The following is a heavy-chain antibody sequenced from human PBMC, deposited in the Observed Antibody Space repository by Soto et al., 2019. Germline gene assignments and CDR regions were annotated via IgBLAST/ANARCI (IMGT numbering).Heavy chain of an antibody. Sequence: GGSLRLSCAVSGFTFSSYAMSWVRQAPGKGLEWVSAISGSGGSTYYADSVKGRFTISRDNSKNTLYLQMNSLRAEDTAVYYCATKMLATIFSVGDTTFDYWGQGTLVTVSS. CDR1: GFTFSSYA. CDR3: ATKMLATIFSVGDTTFDY. J-gene: IGHJ4*02. V-gene: IGHV3-23*01. CDR2: ISGSGGST. D-gene: IGHD5-12*01.